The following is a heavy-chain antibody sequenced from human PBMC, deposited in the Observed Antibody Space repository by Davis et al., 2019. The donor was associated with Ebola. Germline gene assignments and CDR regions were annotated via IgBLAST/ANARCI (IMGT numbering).Heavy chain of an antibody. CDR2: ISGSGNFA. J-gene: IGHJ5*02. Sequence: GESLKISCAASGFTFSDYYMTWIRQAPGKGLEWVSYISGSGNFANYADSVKGRFTISRDNAKNSLYLQMNSLRDEDTAVYYCARGKNWFDPWGQGTLVTVSS. CDR3: ARGKNWFDP. V-gene: IGHV3-11*06. CDR1: GFTFSDYY.